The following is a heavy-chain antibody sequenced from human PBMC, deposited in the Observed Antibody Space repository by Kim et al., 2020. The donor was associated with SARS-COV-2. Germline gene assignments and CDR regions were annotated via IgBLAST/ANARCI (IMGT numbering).Heavy chain of an antibody. CDR3: ARGGLGYLVDY. J-gene: IGHJ4*02. V-gene: IGHV1-69*01. Sequence: ANYAQECQGRVTITADESTSTAYMELSSLRSEDTAVYYCARGGLGYLVDYWGQGTLVTVSS. CDR2: A. D-gene: IGHD3-16*01.